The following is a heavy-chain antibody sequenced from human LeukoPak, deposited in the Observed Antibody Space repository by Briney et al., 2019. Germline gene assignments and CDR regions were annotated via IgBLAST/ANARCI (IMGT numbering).Heavy chain of an antibody. V-gene: IGHV4-61*02. CDR2: IYTSEST. CDR3: ARDISRDSTSWNTLEY. CDR1: GGSISSGNYY. J-gene: IGHJ4*02. Sequence: SETLSLTCTVSGGSISSGNYYWSWIRQPAGKGLEWIGRIYTSESTSYNPSLKSRVTISIDTSKKQFSLRLSSVTAADTAVYYCARDISRDSTSWNTLEYWGQGTLVTVAS. D-gene: IGHD2-2*01.